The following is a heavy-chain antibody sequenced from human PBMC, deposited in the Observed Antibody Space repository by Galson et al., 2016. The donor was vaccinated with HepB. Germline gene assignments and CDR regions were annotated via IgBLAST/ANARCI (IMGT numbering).Heavy chain of an antibody. D-gene: IGHD5-24*01. Sequence: SLRLSCAASGFTFSSYWLHWVCQAPGKGLVWVSRIYGDDSSRTYADSVRGRFTISRDNAKNTLYLQMSSLRAEDTAVYYCASGLRDGSLLLSYWGQGTLVTVSS. CDR2: IYGDDSSR. V-gene: IGHV3-74*01. J-gene: IGHJ4*02. CDR3: ASGLRDGSLLLSY. CDR1: GFTFSSYW.